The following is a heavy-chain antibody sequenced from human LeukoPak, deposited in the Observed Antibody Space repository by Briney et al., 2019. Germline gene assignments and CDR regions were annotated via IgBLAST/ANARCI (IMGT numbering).Heavy chain of an antibody. Sequence: GGSLRLSCAASGFTVSSNYMSWVRQAPGKGLEWVSVIYSGGSTYYADSVKGRFTISRDNSKNTLYLQMNSLRAEDTAVYYCARDRVVPAAIPTSWGQGTQVTVSS. CDR1: GFTVSSNY. CDR2: IYSGGST. D-gene: IGHD2-2*02. V-gene: IGHV3-66*02. J-gene: IGHJ5*02. CDR3: ARDRVVPAAIPTS.